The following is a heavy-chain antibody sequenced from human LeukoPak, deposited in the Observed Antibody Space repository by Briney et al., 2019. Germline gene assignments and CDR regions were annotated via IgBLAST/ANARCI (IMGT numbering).Heavy chain of an antibody. CDR3: AREGSLDYYDSSGYMDY. CDR2: IKPDGSEK. CDR1: GLTFSNYW. D-gene: IGHD3-22*01. J-gene: IGHJ4*02. V-gene: IGHV3-7*01. Sequence: GGSLRLSCAASGLTFSNYWMNWVRQAPGKGLEWVANIKPDGSEKYYVDSVKGRFSISRDNAKNSLYLQMNSLRAEDTAVYYCAREGSLDYYDSSGYMDYWGQGTLVTVSS.